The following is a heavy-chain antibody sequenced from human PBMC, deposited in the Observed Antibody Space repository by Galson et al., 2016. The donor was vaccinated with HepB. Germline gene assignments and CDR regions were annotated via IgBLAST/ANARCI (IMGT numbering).Heavy chain of an antibody. D-gene: IGHD1-1*01. V-gene: IGHV4-59*01. CDR1: GGSITNYY. J-gene: IGHJ4*02. Sequence: SETLSLTCTVSGGSITNYYWSWIRQPPGKGLEWIGYIYYTGFTNYNPSLKSRVTISVDTSKNQFSLKLSSVTAADTAVYYCGRWNEGVDSWGQGTLVTVSS. CDR3: GRWNEGVDS. CDR2: IYYTGFT.